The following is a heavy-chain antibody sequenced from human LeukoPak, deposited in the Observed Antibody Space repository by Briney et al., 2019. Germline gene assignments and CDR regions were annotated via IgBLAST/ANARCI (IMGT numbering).Heavy chain of an antibody. Sequence: GGSLRLSCAASGFTFDDYAMHWVRQAPGKGLEWVSGVSWNSGSIGYADSVKGRFTISRDNAKNSLYLQMNSLRAEDTALYYCAKGVGDYWGQGTLVTVSS. CDR3: AKGVGDY. CDR2: VSWNSGSI. CDR1: GFTFDDYA. J-gene: IGHJ4*02. V-gene: IGHV3-9*01. D-gene: IGHD1-26*01.